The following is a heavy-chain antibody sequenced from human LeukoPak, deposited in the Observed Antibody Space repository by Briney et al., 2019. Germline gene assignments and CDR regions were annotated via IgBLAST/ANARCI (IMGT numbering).Heavy chain of an antibody. CDR2: LNPHSGAT. J-gene: IGHJ5*02. V-gene: IGHV1-2*02. D-gene: IGHD3-22*01. CDR1: GYTLADFH. Sequence: ASVKVSCKASGYTLADFHIQWVRQAPGHGLEWMGTLNPHSGATHYAQKFRGRVTMTRDTSVNTAYMELSRLTSADTAVYYCARDRAYDSSGNPMFNPWGQGTLVTVSS. CDR3: ARDRAYDSSGNPMFNP.